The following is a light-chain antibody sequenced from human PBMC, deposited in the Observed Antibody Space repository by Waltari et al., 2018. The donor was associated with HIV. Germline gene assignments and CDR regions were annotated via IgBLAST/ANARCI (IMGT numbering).Light chain of an antibody. CDR1: QSVSRY. Sequence: DIQMTQSPSSLSASVGDRVIITCRASQSVSRYLNWYQQKPGKAPKVLIYETSSLQSGVPSRFSAIGSGTEFTLTISSLRPEDFATYYCQESYSNTQTFGQGTRLEIK. CDR3: QESYSNTQT. V-gene: IGKV1-39*01. J-gene: IGKJ5*01. CDR2: ETS.